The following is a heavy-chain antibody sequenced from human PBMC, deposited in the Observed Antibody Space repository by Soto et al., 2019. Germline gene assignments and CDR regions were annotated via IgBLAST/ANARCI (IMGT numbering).Heavy chain of an antibody. D-gene: IGHD4-17*01. CDR2: ISSSSSYI. V-gene: IGHV3-21*01. Sequence: EVQLVESGGGLVKPGGSLRLSCAASGFTFSSYSMNWVRQAPGKGLEWVSSISSSSSYIYYAVSVKGRFTISRDNAKNSLYLQMNSLRAEDTAVYYCARDTNPGMTTVTSDAFDIWGQGTMVTVSP. J-gene: IGHJ3*02. CDR1: GFTFSSYS. CDR3: ARDTNPGMTTVTSDAFDI.